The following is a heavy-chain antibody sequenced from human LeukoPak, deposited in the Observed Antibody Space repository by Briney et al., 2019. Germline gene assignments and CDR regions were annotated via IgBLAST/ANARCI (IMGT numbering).Heavy chain of an antibody. CDR2: IYYSGST. V-gene: IGHV4-59*01. CDR1: GGSISSYY. D-gene: IGHD6-13*01. J-gene: IGHJ4*02. Sequence: PSETLSLTCTVSGGSISSYYWSWIRQPPGKGLEWIGYIYYSGSTTYNPSLKSRVTISVDTSKNQFSLKLSSVTAADTAVYYCARGDAAAAGTHFDYWGQGTLVTVSS. CDR3: ARGDAAAAGTHFDY.